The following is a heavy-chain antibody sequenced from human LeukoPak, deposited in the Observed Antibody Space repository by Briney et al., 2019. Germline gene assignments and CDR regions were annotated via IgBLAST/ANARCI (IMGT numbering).Heavy chain of an antibody. CDR3: ARVSRLDYYDSSGYSDY. Sequence: PSETLSLTCTVSGGSISSGGYYWSWIRQHPGKGLEWIGYIYYSGSTYYNPSLKSRVTISVDTSKNQFSLKLSSVTAADTAVYYCARVSRLDYYDSSGYSDYWGQGTLVTVSS. CDR2: IYYSGST. V-gene: IGHV4-31*03. J-gene: IGHJ4*02. CDR1: GGSISSGGYY. D-gene: IGHD3-22*01.